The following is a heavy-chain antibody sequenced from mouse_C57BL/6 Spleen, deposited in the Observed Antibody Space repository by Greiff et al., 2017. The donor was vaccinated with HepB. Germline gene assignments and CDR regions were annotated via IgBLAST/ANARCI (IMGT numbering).Heavy chain of an antibody. CDR3: AREYYYGSSYFDY. CDR2: IYSGDGDT. J-gene: IGHJ2*01. Sequence: QVQLQQSGAELVKPGASVKISCKASGYAFSSYWMNWVKQRPGKGLEWIGQIYSGDGDTNYNGKFKGKATLTVDKSSSTAYMQLSSLTSEDSAVYYCAREYYYGSSYFDYWGQGTTLTVSS. D-gene: IGHD1-1*01. CDR1: GYAFSSYW. V-gene: IGHV1-80*01.